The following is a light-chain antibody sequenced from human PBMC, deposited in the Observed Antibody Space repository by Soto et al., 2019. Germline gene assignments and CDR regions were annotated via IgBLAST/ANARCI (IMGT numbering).Light chain of an antibody. V-gene: IGLV9-49*01. CDR1: SGYSNYK. Sequence: QLVLTQPPSASASLGASVTLTCTLSSGYSNYKVDWYQQRPGKGPRFVMRVGTGGIEGSKGDGIPDRFSVLGSGLNRYLTIKNIQEEDESDDHCGAEHGSGSNFVFGGGTKVTVL. CDR2: VGTGGIEG. J-gene: IGLJ2*01. CDR3: GAEHGSGSNFV.